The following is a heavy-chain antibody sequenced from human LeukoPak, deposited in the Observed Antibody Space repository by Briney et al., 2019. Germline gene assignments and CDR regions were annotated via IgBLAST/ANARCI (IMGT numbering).Heavy chain of an antibody. J-gene: IGHJ6*03. CDR1: GFTFDDYA. CDR3: AKGSMIGPTYYYYMDV. V-gene: IGHV3-9*01. D-gene: IGHD3-22*01. Sequence: GGSLRLSCAASGFTFDDYAMHWVRQAPGKGLERVSGISWNSGSIGYADSVKGRFTISRDNAKNSLYLQMNSLRAEDTALYYCAKGSMIGPTYYYYMDVWGRGTTVTISS. CDR2: ISWNSGSI.